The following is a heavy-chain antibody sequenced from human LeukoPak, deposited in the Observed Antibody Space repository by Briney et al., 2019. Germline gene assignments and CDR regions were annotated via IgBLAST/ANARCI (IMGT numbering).Heavy chain of an antibody. CDR1: GGSINSYY. CDR2: IYSSGST. Sequence: SETLSLTCTVSGGSINSYYWSWIRQPAGKGLEWIGRIYSSGSTNYNSPLKSRVSMSVDTSKNQFSLKLTSVTAADTAVYYCARGGKATVVTMWGQGILVTVSS. D-gene: IGHD4-23*01. V-gene: IGHV4-4*07. CDR3: ARGGKATVVTM. J-gene: IGHJ4*02.